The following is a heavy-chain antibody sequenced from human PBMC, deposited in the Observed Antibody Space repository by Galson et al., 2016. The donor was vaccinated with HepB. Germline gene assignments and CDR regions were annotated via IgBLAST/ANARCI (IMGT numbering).Heavy chain of an antibody. CDR1: GFTFNSFA. J-gene: IGHJ3*02. D-gene: IGHD6-19*01. V-gene: IGHV3-30-3*01. CDR3: ASWRYSSGRNDSFDI. CDR2: VSYDGSKK. Sequence: SLRLSCAASGFTFNSFAMSWVRHAPGKGLEWVAVVSYDGSKKYYADSVKGRFTVSRDNSKNTIYLQMNSLRAEDAAVYYCASWRYSSGRNDSFDIWGQGTRVTVSS.